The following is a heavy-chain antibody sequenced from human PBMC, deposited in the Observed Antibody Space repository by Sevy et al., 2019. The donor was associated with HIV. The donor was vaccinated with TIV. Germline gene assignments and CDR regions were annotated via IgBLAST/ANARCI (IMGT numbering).Heavy chain of an antibody. J-gene: IGHJ4*02. CDR1: GVSVNNGDYY. D-gene: IGHD1-26*01. V-gene: IGHV4-61*08. CDR3: VRGVNLDVIPWGH. Sequence: SETLSLTCTVSGVSVNNGDYYWTWIRQPPGKALEWIGYAYYSGSTNYNPSLESRVTISVDTSKNQFSLKLNSVTAADTAVYYCVRGVNLDVIPWGHWGQGILVTVSS. CDR2: AYYSGST.